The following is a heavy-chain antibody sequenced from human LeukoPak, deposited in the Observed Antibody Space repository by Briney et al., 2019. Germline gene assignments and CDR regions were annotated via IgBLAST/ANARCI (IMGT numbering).Heavy chain of an antibody. CDR3: ARENELRYFDWSSPYGMDV. Sequence: GASVKVSCKASGYTFTSYGISWVRQAPGQGLEWMGWISAYNGNTNYAQKLQGRVTMTADTSTSTAYMEPRSLRSDDTAVYYCARENELRYFDWSSPYGMDVWGQGTTVTVSS. J-gene: IGHJ6*02. CDR2: ISAYNGNT. CDR1: GYTFTSYG. D-gene: IGHD3-9*01. V-gene: IGHV1-18*01.